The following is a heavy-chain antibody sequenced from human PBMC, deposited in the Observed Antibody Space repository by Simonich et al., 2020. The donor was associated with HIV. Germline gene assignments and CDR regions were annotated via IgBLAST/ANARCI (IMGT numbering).Heavy chain of an antibody. D-gene: IGHD1-1*01. Sequence: QVQLQESGPGLVKPSETLSLTCAVSGYSISSGYSWGWIRQPPGKGLEWIGEINHSGSNNDNPALKSRVTISVDTSKNQFSLKLSSVTAADTAVYYCARPAGTGTLGFDPWGQGTLVTVSS. CDR1: GYSISSGYS. J-gene: IGHJ5*02. CDR2: INHSGSN. CDR3: ARPAGTGTLGFDP. V-gene: IGHV4-38-2*01.